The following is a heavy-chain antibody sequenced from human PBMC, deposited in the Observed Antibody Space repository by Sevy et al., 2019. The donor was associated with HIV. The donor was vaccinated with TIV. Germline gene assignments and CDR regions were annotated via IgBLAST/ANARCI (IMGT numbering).Heavy chain of an antibody. Sequence: SETLSLTCAVYGGSFSGYYWSWIRQPPGKGLEWIGEINHSGSTNYNPSLKSRVAISVDTSKNQFSLKLSSVTAADTAVYYCGRGSEGGAGIDYWGQGTLVTVSS. J-gene: IGHJ4*02. CDR1: GGSFSGYY. CDR2: INHSGST. V-gene: IGHV4-34*01. CDR3: GRGSEGGAGIDY. D-gene: IGHD6-13*01.